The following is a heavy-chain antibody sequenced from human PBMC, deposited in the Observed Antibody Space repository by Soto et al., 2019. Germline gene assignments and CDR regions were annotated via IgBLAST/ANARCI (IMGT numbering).Heavy chain of an antibody. CDR1: GFTFSSYA. J-gene: IGHJ4*02. V-gene: IGHV3-30*09. CDR2: ISYDGSNK. Sequence: GGSLRLSCAASGFTFSSYAMHWVRQAPGKGLEWVAVISYDGSNKYYADSVKGRFAISRDNSKNTLYLQMNSLRAEDTAVYYCARDGNYVDYWGQGTLVTVSS. D-gene: IGHD1-26*01. CDR3: ARDGNYVDY.